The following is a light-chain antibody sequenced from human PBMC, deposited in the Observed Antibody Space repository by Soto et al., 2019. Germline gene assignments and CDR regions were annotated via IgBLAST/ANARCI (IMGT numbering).Light chain of an antibody. CDR1: QGISSA. V-gene: IGKV1-13*02. CDR2: DAS. CDR3: QQFNSYPRT. Sequence: AIQLTQSPSSLSASVGDRVTITCRASQGISSALAWYQQKPGKAPKLLIYDASSLESGVPSRFSGSGSGPDFTLTISSLQPADFATYYCQQFNSYPRTFGQGTRLEIK. J-gene: IGKJ5*01.